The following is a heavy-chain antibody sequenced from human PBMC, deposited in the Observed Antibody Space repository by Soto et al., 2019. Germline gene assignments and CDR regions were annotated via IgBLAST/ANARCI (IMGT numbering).Heavy chain of an antibody. CDR3: ERDSGEELSSS. J-gene: IGHJ4*02. CDR2: IVPIYRTA. Sequence: QVQLVQSGAEVKKPGSSVKVSCKASGGTFSSYGFNWVRQAPGQGLEWVGGIVPIYRTADYAQKFQGRVTITAAESARTSYMDMRSRKSQDAAVYYCERDSGEELSSSWGPGALVSVSS. V-gene: IGHV1-69*01. D-gene: IGHD6-13*01. CDR1: GGTFSSYG.